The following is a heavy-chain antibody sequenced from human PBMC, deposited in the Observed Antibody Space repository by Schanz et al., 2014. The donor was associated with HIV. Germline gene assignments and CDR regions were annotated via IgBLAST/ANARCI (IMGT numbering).Heavy chain of an antibody. J-gene: IGHJ4*02. CDR1: GFTLSGFW. CDR2: VKQDGSDK. Sequence: EVQLVESGGGLVQPGGSLRLSCAASGFTLSGFWMSWVRQAPGKGLEWVANVKQDGSDKYYVESVKGRFTISRDNAKNSLYLQMNSLRAEDTAVYYCARDAARYFDWSYYFDFGGQGALVTVSS. CDR3: ARDAARYFDWSYYFDF. V-gene: IGHV3-7*01. D-gene: IGHD3-9*01.